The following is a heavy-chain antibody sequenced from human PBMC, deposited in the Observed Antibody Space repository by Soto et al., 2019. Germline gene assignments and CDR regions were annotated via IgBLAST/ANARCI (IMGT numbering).Heavy chain of an antibody. Sequence: ASVKVSCKASGYTFTGYYMHWVRQAPGQGLEWMGWINPNSGGTNYAQKFQGRVTMTRDTSISTAYMELSRLRSDDTAVYYCARDLSGDYGSGEAVWWGQGTLVTVSS. CDR3: ARDLSGDYGSGEAVW. D-gene: IGHD3-10*01. CDR2: INPNSGGT. J-gene: IGHJ4*02. V-gene: IGHV1-2*02. CDR1: GYTFTGYY.